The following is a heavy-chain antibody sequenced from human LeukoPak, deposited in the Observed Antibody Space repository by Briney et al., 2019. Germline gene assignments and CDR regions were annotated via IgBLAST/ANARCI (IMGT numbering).Heavy chain of an antibody. CDR1: GFTFRRHG. V-gene: IGHV3-23*01. CDR2: ISGSGGST. CDR3: AKVRGRHDYSNPLAFDP. J-gene: IGHJ5*02. D-gene: IGHD4-11*01. Sequence: QPGGSLRLSCAASGFTFRRHGMNWVRQAPGKGLEWVSAISGSGGSTYYADSVKGRFTISRDNSKNTLYLQMNSLRAEDTAVYYCAKVRGRHDYSNPLAFDPWGQGTLVTVSS.